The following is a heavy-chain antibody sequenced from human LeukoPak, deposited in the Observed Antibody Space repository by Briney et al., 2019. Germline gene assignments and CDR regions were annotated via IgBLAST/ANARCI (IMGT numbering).Heavy chain of an antibody. V-gene: IGHV4-59*01. CDR3: ARDRYNWNDREYYYYYMDV. J-gene: IGHJ6*03. CDR1: GGSISSYY. CDR2: IYYSGST. Sequence: SETLSLTCTVSGGSISSYYWSWIRQPPGKGLEWIGYIYYSGSTNYKSSLKSRVTISVDTSKNQFSLKLSSVTAADTAVYYCARDRYNWNDREYYYYYMDVWGKGTTVTISS. D-gene: IGHD1-1*01.